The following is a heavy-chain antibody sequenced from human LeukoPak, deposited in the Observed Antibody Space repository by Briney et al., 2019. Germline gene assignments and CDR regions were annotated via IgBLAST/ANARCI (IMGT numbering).Heavy chain of an antibody. CDR1: GYTFTIYG. Sequence: ASVKVSCKASGYTFTIYGISWVRQAPGQGLEWMGWISAYNGNTNYAQKLQGRVTMTTDTSTSTAYMELRSLRSDDTAVYYCARVVAAAGTLRGNWFDPWGQGTLVTVSS. V-gene: IGHV1-18*01. D-gene: IGHD6-13*01. CDR2: ISAYNGNT. J-gene: IGHJ5*02. CDR3: ARVVAAAGTLRGNWFDP.